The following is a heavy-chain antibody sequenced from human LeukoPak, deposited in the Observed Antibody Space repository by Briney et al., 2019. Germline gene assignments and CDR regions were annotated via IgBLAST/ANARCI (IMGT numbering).Heavy chain of an antibody. D-gene: IGHD3-3*01. V-gene: IGHV3-74*01. CDR1: GFALSSYW. CDR2: INTDGSST. CDR3: ARGSGTGDV. J-gene: IGHJ6*04. Sequence: GGSLTLSCAAAGFALSSYWMHWVRQAPGKGLVWVSRINTDGSSTDYADSVKGRFSISRDNAKHTLYLQMNSLRDEDTAVYYCARGSGTGDVWAKGTTVTVSS.